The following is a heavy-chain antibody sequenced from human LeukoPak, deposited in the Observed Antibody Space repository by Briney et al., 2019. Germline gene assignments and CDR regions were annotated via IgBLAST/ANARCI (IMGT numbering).Heavy chain of an antibody. J-gene: IGHJ6*03. CDR1: GGSINRSNYY. D-gene: IGHD2-15*01. CDR3: ARGRRIVVVLGATRAHRDYYMDV. Sequence: SETLSLTCTVSGGSINRSNYYWGWIRQPPGTGLEWIGSIYYSGNTYYNPSLKSRVTISVETSKNHFSLNLTSVTAADTAVYYCARGRRIVVVLGATRAHRDYYMDVWGKGTTVTVSS. CDR2: IYYSGNT. V-gene: IGHV4-39*07.